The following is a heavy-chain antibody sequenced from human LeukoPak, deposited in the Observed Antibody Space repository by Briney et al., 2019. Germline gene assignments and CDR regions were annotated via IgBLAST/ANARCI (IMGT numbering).Heavy chain of an antibody. CDR3: GRGHFGLDV. Sequence: PGGSLRLSCAASGFTFSSYWMHWIRQAPGKGLEWVSYITNSGRDADYSDSVRGRFTTSRDNAKNSLYLQMNSLRPEDTAIYYCGRGHFGLDVWGKGTTVTVSS. CDR1: GFTFSSYW. CDR2: ITNSGRDA. J-gene: IGHJ6*04. V-gene: IGHV3-11*06.